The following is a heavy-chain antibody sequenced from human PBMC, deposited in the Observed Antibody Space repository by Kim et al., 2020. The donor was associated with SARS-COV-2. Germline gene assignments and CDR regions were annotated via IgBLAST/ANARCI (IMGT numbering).Heavy chain of an antibody. CDR2: ISWNSGSI. Sequence: GGSLRLSCAASGFTFDDYAMHWVRQAPGKGLEWVSGISWNSGSIGYADSVKGRFTISRDNAKNSLYLQMNSLRAEDTALYYCAKDNRSYQLTHYYYGMDVWGQGTTVTVSS. J-gene: IGHJ6*02. CDR1: GFTFDDYA. CDR3: AKDNRSYQLTHYYYGMDV. V-gene: IGHV3-9*01. D-gene: IGHD1-26*01.